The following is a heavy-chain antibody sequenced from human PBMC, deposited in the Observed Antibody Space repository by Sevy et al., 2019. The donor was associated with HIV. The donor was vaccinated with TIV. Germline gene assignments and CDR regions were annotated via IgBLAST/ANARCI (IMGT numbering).Heavy chain of an antibody. D-gene: IGHD3-22*01. CDR2: IYHSGRT. V-gene: IGHV4-38-2*01. J-gene: IGHJ4*02. CDR1: GYSISSGYY. CDR3: ARGDYYVTSGYTYYFDY. Sequence: SETLSLTCAVSGYSISSGYYWGWIRQPPGKGLEWIGNIYHSGRTYNNPSLKSRVTMSVDTSKNQFSLKLSSVTAADTAVYYCARGDYYVTSGYTYYFDYWGQGTLVIVSS.